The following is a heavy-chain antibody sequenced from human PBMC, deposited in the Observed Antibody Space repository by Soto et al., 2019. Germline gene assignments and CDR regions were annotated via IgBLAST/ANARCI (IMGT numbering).Heavy chain of an antibody. J-gene: IGHJ3*02. V-gene: IGHV1-69*06. Sequence: QVQLVQSGAEVKKPGSSVKVSCKASGGTFSSYAISWVRQAPGQGLEWMGGIIPIFGTANYAQKFQGRVTITADKSTSTAYMPLSSLRSDDTAVYYCARRPDYGGPMRAKFPQLDAFDIWGQGTMVTVSS. CDR2: IIPIFGTA. CDR3: ARRPDYGGPMRAKFPQLDAFDI. D-gene: IGHD4-17*01. CDR1: GGTFSSYA.